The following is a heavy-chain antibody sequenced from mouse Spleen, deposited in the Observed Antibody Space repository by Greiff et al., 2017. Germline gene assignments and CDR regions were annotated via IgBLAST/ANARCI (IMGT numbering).Heavy chain of an antibody. CDR3: ARGADYDYDGVCAY. CDR1: GFTFSSYA. J-gene: IGHJ3*01. Sequence: EVKVVESGGGLVKLGGSLKLSCAASGFTFSSYAMSWVRQTPEKRLEWVATISSGGGNTYYPDSVKGRFTISRDNAKNTLYLQMSSLKSEDTAMYYCARGADYDYDGVCAYWGQGTLVTVSA. V-gene: IGHV5-9*04. CDR2: ISSGGGNT. D-gene: IGHD2-4*01.